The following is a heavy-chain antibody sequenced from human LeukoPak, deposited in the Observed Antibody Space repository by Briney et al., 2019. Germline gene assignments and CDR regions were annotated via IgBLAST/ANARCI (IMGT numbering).Heavy chain of an antibody. CDR1: GLTFSSYA. CDR2: ISYDGSNK. V-gene: IGHV3-30-3*01. J-gene: IGHJ4*02. Sequence: GGSLRLSCAAPGLTFSSYAMHWVRQAPGKGLEWVAVISYDGSNKYYADSVKGRFTISRDNSKNTLYLQMNSLRAEDTAVYYCAREAVAGYGGYYFDYWGQGTLVTVSS. D-gene: IGHD6-19*01. CDR3: AREAVAGYGGYYFDY.